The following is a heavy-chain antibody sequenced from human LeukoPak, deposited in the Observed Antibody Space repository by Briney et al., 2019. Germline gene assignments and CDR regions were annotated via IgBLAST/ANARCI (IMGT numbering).Heavy chain of an antibody. J-gene: IGHJ4*02. D-gene: IGHD3-3*01. CDR3: AKRSSWYDY. CDR2: ISGSGGST. CDR1: GFTFSSYA. Sequence: GGSLRLSCAASGFTFSSYAMSWVRQAPGKGLEWVSGISGSGGSTYYADSVKGRFTISRDTSKNTLYLQMNSLKVEDTALYYCAKRSSWYDYWGQGTLVTVSS. V-gene: IGHV3-23*01.